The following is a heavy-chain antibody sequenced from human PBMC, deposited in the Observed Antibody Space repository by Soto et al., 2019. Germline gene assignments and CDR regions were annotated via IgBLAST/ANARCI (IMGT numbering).Heavy chain of an antibody. J-gene: IGHJ4*02. D-gene: IGHD5-18*01. CDR1: AASITSEDYY. V-gene: IGHV4-30-4*01. CDR2: MFYSGTA. CDR3: ARGLTHGRIQLWLRSARLES. Sequence: QAQLQEPGPGLVKPSQTLSLTCNVSAASITSEDYYWSWIRQPPGKGLEWIGFMFYSGTAYYSPSLKSRVTIPADTSNNRFSLKLSSVTAADTAVYYCARGLTHGRIQLWLRSARLESWGQGILVTVSS.